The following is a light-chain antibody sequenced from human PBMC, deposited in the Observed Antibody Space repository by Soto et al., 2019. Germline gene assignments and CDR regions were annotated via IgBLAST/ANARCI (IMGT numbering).Light chain of an antibody. J-gene: IGLJ1*01. CDR3: AAWDDSLNGGV. CDR2: STN. CDR1: SASVLTSYY. Sequence: QTVVSQEPSFSVSPGETVTLTCGLTSASVLTSYYPSWYQQTPGQAPRTLIYSTNIRSSGVPDRFSGSILGNKAALTITGAQADDESDYYCAAWDDSLNGGVFGTGTKLTVL. V-gene: IGLV8-61*01.